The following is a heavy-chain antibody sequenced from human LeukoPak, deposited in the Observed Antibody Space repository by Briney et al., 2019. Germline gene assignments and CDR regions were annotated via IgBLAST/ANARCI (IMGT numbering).Heavy chain of an antibody. CDR3: ARDTGWYSSGWFLDY. D-gene: IGHD6-19*01. CDR2: ISAYNGNT. CDR1: GYTFTSYG. J-gene: IGHJ4*02. V-gene: IGHV1-18*01. Sequence: ASVKVSCKASGYTFTSYGISWVRQAPGQGFEWMGWISAYNGNTNYAQKLQGRVTMTTDTSTSTAYMELRSLRSDDTAVYYCARDTGWYSSGWFLDYWGQGTLVTVSS.